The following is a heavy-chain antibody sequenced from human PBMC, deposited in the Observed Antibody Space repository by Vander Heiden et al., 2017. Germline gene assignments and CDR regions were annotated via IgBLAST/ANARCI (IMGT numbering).Heavy chain of an antibody. J-gene: IGHJ4*02. CDR2: ISGSGGST. CDR3: VRNPAVGARRD. V-gene: IGHV3-23*01. CDR1: GFTFSSYA. D-gene: IGHD1-26*01. Sequence: EVQLLESGGGLVQPGGSLRLSWAASGFTFSSYAMSWVRQAPGKGLEWVSAISGSGGSTYYADSVKGRFTISRDNSKNTLYLQMNSLRAEDTAVYYCVRNPAVGARRDWGQGTLVTVSS.